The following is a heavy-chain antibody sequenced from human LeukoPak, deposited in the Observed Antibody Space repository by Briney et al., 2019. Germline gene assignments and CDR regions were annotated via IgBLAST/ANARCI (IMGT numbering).Heavy chain of an antibody. CDR1: GFTFSCSE. Sequence: GGSLRLSCTASGFTFSCSEMNWVRQAPGKGLEWVSYINSNGDFKYYADSVKGRFTISRDNAKNSLYLQMNSLRAEDTAVYYCTRRPYWGRGTLVSVSS. J-gene: IGHJ4*02. CDR3: TRRPY. CDR2: INSNGDFK. V-gene: IGHV3-48*03.